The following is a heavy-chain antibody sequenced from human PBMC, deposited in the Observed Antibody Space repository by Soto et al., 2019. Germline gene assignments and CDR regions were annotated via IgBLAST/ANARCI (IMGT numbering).Heavy chain of an antibody. Sequence: PSETLSLTCTVSGGSISSSSYYWGWIRQPPGKGLEWIGSIYYSGSTYYNPSLKSRVTISVDTSKNQFSLKPSSVAAADTAVYYCAILSWFATTVTTLGYFDYWGQGTLVTVSS. CDR2: IYYSGST. D-gene: IGHD4-17*01. V-gene: IGHV4-39*01. CDR3: AILSWFATTVTTLGYFDY. J-gene: IGHJ4*02. CDR1: GGSISSSSYY.